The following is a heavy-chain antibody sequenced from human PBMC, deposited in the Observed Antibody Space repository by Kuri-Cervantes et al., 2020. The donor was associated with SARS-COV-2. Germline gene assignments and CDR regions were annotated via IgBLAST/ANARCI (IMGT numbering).Heavy chain of an antibody. Sequence: GESLKISCKAPGYTFTGYYMHWVRQAPGQGLEWMGWINPNSGGTNYTQKFQGWVTMTRDTSISTAYMELSRLRSDDTAVYYCARVPGLRFLEWEDPFDYWGQGTLVTVSS. CDR3: ARVPGLRFLEWEDPFDY. D-gene: IGHD3-3*01. CDR2: INPNSGGT. J-gene: IGHJ4*02. CDR1: GYTFTGYY. V-gene: IGHV1-2*04.